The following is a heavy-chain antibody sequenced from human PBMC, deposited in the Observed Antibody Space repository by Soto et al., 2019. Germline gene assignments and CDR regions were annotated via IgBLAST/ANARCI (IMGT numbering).Heavy chain of an antibody. CDR1: GGTIRNYH. CDR3: ARGALVLQNYFES. D-gene: IGHD2-15*01. CDR2: IIPLIGIP. J-gene: IGHJ4*02. Sequence: QVQLVQSGAEVKKPGSSVKVSCKASGGTIRNYHINWVRQAPGQGLEWIGSIIPLIGIPDYAQNFQARLTSAANKSTSPVYTDLNKLRCEDTAMYFGARGALVLQNYFESWGQGTLVTVSS. V-gene: IGHV1-69*02.